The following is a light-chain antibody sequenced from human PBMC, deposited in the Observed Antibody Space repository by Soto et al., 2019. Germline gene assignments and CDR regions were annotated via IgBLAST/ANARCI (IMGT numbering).Light chain of an antibody. CDR2: TND. CDR1: KSNVGSTT. CDR3: VSWDDSLNRYV. V-gene: IGLV1-44*01. Sequence: QSVLTQPPSASGTPGQRVTIGCPGRKSNVGSTTVSWYQQRPRTAPRLLIHTNDQRPSGVPDRFSGSKSGSSASLAISGLQSEDEAEYYCVSWDDSLNRYVFGSGTKVTVL. J-gene: IGLJ1*01.